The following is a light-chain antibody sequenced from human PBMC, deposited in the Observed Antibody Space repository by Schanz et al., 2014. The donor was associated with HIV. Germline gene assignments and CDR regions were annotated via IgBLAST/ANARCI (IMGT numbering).Light chain of an antibody. CDR3: GSYGGSDNMV. CDR2: EVT. V-gene: IGLV2-8*01. J-gene: IGLJ3*02. CDR1: RSDIGNYHF. Sequence: QSALTQPPSASGSPGQSVTISCTGTRSDIGNYHFVSWYQQHPGQAPKLIIYEVTKRPSGVPARFSGSKSDNTASLTVSGLQADDEADYYCGSYGGSDNMVFGGGTKLTVL.